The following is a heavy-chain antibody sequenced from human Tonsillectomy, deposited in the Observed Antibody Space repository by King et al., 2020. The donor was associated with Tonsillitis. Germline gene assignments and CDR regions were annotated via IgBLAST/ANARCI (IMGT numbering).Heavy chain of an antibody. D-gene: IGHD5-24*01. Sequence: VQLQESGPGLVKPSETLSLTCTVSGGSISRYYWSWIRPPPGKGLEWIGYIYYSGSTNYNPSLQSRVTISVDTPKNQFSLRLSSVTAADTAVYYCAREMATTWGGFDFWGQGTLVTVSS. CDR3: AREMATTWGGFDF. J-gene: IGHJ4*02. V-gene: IGHV4-59*01. CDR1: GGSISRYY. CDR2: IYYSGST.